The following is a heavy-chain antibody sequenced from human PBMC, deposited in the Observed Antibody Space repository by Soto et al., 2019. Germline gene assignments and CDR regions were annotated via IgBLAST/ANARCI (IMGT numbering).Heavy chain of an antibody. Sequence: PSETLSLTCAVYGGSFSGYYWSWIRQPPGKGLEWIGEINHSGSTNYNPSLKSRVTISVDTSKNQFSLKLSSVTAADTAVYYCARVGSGYAVGFYWGQGTLVPVSP. CDR1: GGSFSGYY. V-gene: IGHV4-34*01. D-gene: IGHD5-12*01. CDR3: ARVGSGYAVGFY. J-gene: IGHJ4*02. CDR2: INHSGST.